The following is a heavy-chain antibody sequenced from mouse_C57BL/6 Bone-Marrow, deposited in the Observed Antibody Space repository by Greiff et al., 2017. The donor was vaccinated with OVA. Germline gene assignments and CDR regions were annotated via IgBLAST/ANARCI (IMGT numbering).Heavy chain of an antibody. Sequence: QVQLQQPGAELVKPGASVTMSCKASGYTFTSYWITWVKQRPGQGLEWIGDIYPGSGSTNYNEKFKSKATLTVDTSSSTAYMQLSSLTSEDSAVYYCARPYGSSKDYARDYWGQGTSVTVSS. V-gene: IGHV1-55*01. D-gene: IGHD1-1*01. J-gene: IGHJ4*01. CDR3: ARPYGSSKDYARDY. CDR1: GYTFTSYW. CDR2: IYPGSGST.